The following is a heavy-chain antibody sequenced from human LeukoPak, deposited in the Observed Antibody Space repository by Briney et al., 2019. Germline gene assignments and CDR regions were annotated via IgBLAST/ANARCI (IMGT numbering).Heavy chain of an antibody. V-gene: IGHV3-64D*06. CDR3: VKDTYGSGSYYNPGGYFDY. Sequence: GGSLRLPCSASGFTFSSCAMHWVRQAPGKGLEYVSAISSNGGSTYYADSVKGRFTISRDNSKNTLYLQMSSLRAEDTAVYYCVKDTYGSGSYYNPGGYFDYWGQGTLVTVSS. CDR2: ISSNGGST. CDR1: GFTFSSCA. D-gene: IGHD3-10*01. J-gene: IGHJ4*02.